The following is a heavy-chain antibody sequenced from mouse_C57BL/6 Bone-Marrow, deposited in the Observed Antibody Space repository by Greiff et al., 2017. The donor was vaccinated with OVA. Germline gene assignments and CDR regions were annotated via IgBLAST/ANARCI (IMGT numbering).Heavy chain of an antibody. CDR3: ARPYYDYEDAMDY. CDR1: GYTFTSYW. CDR2: IDPSDSET. Sequence: QVQLQQPGAELVRPGSSVKLSCKASGYTFTSYWMHWVKQRPIQGLEWIGNIDPSDSETHYNQKFKDKATLTVDKSSSTAYMQLSSLTSEDSAVYYGARPYYDYEDAMDYWGQGTSVTVSS. J-gene: IGHJ4*01. V-gene: IGHV1-52*01. D-gene: IGHD2-4*01.